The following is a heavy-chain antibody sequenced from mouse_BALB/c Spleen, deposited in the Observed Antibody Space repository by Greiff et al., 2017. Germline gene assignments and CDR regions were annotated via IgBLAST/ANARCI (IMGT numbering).Heavy chain of an antibody. CDR2: ISNGGGST. CDR3: ARHYYGSRASFAY. Sequence: EVQLVESGGGLVQPGGSLKLSCAASGFTFSSYTMSWVRQTPEKRLEWVAYISNGGGSTYYPDTVKGRFTISRDNAKNTLYLQMSSLKSEDTAMYYCARHYYGSRASFAYWGQGTLVTVSA. V-gene: IGHV5-12-2*01. CDR1: GFTFSSYT. D-gene: IGHD1-1*01. J-gene: IGHJ3*01.